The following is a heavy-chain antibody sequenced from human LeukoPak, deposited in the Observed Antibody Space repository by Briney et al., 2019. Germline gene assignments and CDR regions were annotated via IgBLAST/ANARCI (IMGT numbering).Heavy chain of an antibody. J-gene: IGHJ4*02. Sequence: PGGSLRLSCAASGFAFSSQAMGWVRQAPGEGLEWVSVISDSGTITYYADSVKGRFTISRDNSKNTLFLQMNSLRAEDTAIYYCATCPAPYSCFGLQLGYWGQGTLVTVSS. CDR3: ATCPAPYSCFGLQLGY. CDR1: GFAFSSQA. CDR2: ISDSGTIT. V-gene: IGHV3-23*01. D-gene: IGHD2-2*01.